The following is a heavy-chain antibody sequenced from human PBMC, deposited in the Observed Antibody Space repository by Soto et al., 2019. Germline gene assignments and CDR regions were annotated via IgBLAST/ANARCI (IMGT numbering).Heavy chain of an antibody. CDR3: ARDVSSSWTFDP. CDR1: GYTFTSYG. V-gene: IGHV1-18*01. Sequence: ASVKVSCKASGYTFTSYGISWVRQAPGQGLERMGWISAYNGNTNYAQKLQGRVTMTTDTSTSTAYMELRSLRFDVTAVYYCARDVSSSWTFDPWGQGTLVTVSS. D-gene: IGHD6-13*01. J-gene: IGHJ5*02. CDR2: ISAYNGNT.